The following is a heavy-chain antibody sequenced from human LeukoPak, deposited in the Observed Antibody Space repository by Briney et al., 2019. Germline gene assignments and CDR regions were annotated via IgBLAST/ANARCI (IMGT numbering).Heavy chain of an antibody. J-gene: IGHJ4*02. D-gene: IGHD6-13*01. CDR1: GYSISSGYH. Sequence: SETLSLTCAVSGYSISSGYHWGWIRQPPGKGLEWIGSIYHSGSTYYNPSLKSRITISVDTSKNQFSLKLSSVTAADTAVYYCARGSNYYFDYWGQGTLVTVSS. V-gene: IGHV4-38-2*01. CDR3: ARGSNYYFDY. CDR2: IYHSGST.